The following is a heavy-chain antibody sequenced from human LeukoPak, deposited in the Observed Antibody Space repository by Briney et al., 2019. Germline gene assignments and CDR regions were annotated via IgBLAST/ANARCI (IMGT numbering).Heavy chain of an antibody. Sequence: ASVKVSCTASGYTFTIYGISWVRQAPGQGLEWMGWINTYNGNTNYAQKLQGRVTMTTDTSTNTAYMELRSLRSDDTAVYYCARDYYDSSGYYYDAFDIWGQGTMVTVSS. V-gene: IGHV1-18*01. CDR1: GYTFTIYG. D-gene: IGHD3-22*01. CDR3: ARDYYDSSGYYYDAFDI. CDR2: INTYNGNT. J-gene: IGHJ3*02.